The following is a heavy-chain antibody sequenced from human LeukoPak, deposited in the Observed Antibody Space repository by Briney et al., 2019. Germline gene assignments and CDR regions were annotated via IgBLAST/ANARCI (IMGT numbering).Heavy chain of an antibody. J-gene: IGHJ4*02. CDR2: IYSGGST. D-gene: IGHD2-21*02. CDR3: ASLPTIDDCGGDCYHAYFDS. Sequence: GGSLRLSCAASGFAFTYAMSWVRQAPGKGLEWVSVIYSGGSTYYADSVKGRFTISRDNSKNTLYLQMNSLRAEDTAVYYCASLPTIDDCGGDCYHAYFDSGGQGPLGTV. CDR1: GFAFTYA. V-gene: IGHV3-53*01.